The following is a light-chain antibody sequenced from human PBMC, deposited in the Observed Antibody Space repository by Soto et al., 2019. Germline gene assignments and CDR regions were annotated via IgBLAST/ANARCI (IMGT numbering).Light chain of an antibody. CDR1: QNINNY. J-gene: IGKJ5*01. V-gene: IGKV1-33*01. CDR3: QQYENLPT. CDR2: DAS. Sequence: DIQMTQSPSSVSASVGDRVTITCRASQNINNYLNWYQHKPGRAPKLLIYDASNLEAGVPSRFRGSGSGTDFTFTIGRLKPEDIATYYCQQYENLPTFGQGTRVEIK.